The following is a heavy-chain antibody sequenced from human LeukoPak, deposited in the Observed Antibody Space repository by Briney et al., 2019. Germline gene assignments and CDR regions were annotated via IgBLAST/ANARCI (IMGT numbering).Heavy chain of an antibody. CDR1: GYTIIGFY. V-gene: IGHV1-2*02. CDR3: ARDQRQQLILGWLDP. J-gene: IGHJ5*02. D-gene: IGHD6-13*01. Sequence: ASVKVSCKTSGYTIIGFYIHWVRQAPGQGLEWMGWINPNGGGTHYAQKFLGRVTMTSDTSVTTAYMELSSLTSDDTAVYYCARDQRQQLILGWLDPWGQGTLVTVSS. CDR2: INPNGGGT.